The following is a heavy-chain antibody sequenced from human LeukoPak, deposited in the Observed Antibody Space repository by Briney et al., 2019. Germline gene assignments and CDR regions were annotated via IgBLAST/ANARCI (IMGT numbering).Heavy chain of an antibody. J-gene: IGHJ5*02. CDR3: ARDPQFYYDSSGYLTYNWFDP. CDR1: GGTFSSYA. D-gene: IGHD3-22*01. Sequence: SVKVSCKASGGTFSSYAISWVRQAPGQGLEWMGGIIPIFGTANYAQKFQGRVAITADESTSTAYMELSSLRSEDTAVYYCARDPQFYYDSSGYLTYNWFDPWGQGTLDTVSS. CDR2: IIPIFGTA. V-gene: IGHV1-69*13.